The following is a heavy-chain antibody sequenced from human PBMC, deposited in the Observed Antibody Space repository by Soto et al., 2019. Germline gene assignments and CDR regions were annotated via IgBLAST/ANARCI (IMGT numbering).Heavy chain of an antibody. Sequence: SETLSLTCTVSGGSMSSSHYWTWIRQSPGKGLEWIGYIYYTGSANYNPSLQSRVTISLDTSENQFSLSVNSVTAADTAVYYCARGSRGYYYGMDVWGHGTTVTVSS. D-gene: IGHD3-10*01. J-gene: IGHJ6*02. CDR1: GGSMSSSHY. CDR3: ARGSRGYYYGMDV. V-gene: IGHV4-59*11. CDR2: IYYTGSA.